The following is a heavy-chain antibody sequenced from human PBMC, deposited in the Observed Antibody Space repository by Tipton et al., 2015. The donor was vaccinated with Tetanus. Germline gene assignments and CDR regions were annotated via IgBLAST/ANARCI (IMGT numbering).Heavy chain of an antibody. CDR2: IYYTGST. V-gene: IGHV4-61*01. J-gene: IGHJ3*01. Sequence: TLSLTCTVSGGSVSNGSYYWNWIRQPPGKGLEWIGHIYYTGSTDYNPSLKSRVTISADTTKNLFSLKLRSVTAADAAVYFCARRSYCSSARCFDAFDLWGPGTRVTVSS. D-gene: IGHD3-16*02. CDR3: ARRSYCSSARCFDAFDL. CDR1: GGSVSNGSYY.